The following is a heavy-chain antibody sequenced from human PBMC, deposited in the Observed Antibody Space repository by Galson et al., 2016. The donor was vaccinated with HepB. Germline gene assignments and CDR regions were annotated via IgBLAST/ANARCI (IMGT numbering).Heavy chain of an antibody. CDR2: ISTYTGDT. Sequence: SVKVSCKASGYTFTSNGFSWVRQAPGLGLEWMGWISTYTGDTNYAQKLQGRVTTTRDTSTSTAYMELRGLRFEDTAVYYCARRGYGSGSLVMWGQGTMVTVSS. CDR3: ARRGYGSGSLVM. J-gene: IGHJ3*01. D-gene: IGHD3-10*01. V-gene: IGHV1-18*01. CDR1: GYTFTSNG.